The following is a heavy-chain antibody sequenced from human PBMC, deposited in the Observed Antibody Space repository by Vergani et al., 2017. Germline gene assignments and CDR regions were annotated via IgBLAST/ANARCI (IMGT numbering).Heavy chain of an antibody. CDR3: ARSQGDYWYFDL. Sequence: QVRLEESGPGLVKPSETLSLTCSVSGYSIGSGFYWAWIRQSPGGGLQWLMSIHNRGKTYHNPSLKSRVSVSLDTSKNRFSLNLTSVTATDTAVYYCARSQGDYWYFDLWGPGSLVTVSS. J-gene: IGHJ2*01. CDR2: IHNRGKT. V-gene: IGHV4-38-2*01. CDR1: GYSIGSGFY. D-gene: IGHD2-21*01.